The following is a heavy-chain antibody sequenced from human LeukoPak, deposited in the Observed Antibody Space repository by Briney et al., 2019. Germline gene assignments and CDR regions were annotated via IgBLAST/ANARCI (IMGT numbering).Heavy chain of an antibody. D-gene: IGHD3-16*02. CDR1: GFTFSGSA. Sequence: PGGSLRLSCVATGFTFSGSAMSWVSQAPEDGLEWVSLISFSGDNSYYTASVRGRFIIARDNSKDTVFLQLNSLRAEDTAIYYCARDMQLSTWGLGTMVTVSS. V-gene: IGHV3-23*01. CDR3: ARDMQLST. J-gene: IGHJ3*01. CDR2: ISFSGDNS.